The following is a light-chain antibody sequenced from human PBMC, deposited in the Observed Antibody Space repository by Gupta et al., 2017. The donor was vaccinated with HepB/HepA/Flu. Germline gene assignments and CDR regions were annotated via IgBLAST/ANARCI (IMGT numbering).Light chain of an antibody. CDR1: SLRSYY. V-gene: IGLV3-19*01. J-gene: IGLJ2*01. Sequence: SSELTQDPAVSVALGQPVRITCQGDSLRSYYASWYQQKPGQAPVLVIYGKNNRPSGIPDRFSGSSSGNTVSLTITGAQAEDEADYYCNSRDSSGDHLVFGGGTKLTVL. CDR3: NSRDSSGDHLV. CDR2: GKN.